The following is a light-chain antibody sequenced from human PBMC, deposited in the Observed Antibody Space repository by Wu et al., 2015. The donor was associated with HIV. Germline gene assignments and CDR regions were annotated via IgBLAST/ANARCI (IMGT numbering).Light chain of an antibody. CDR2: GAS. CDR1: QSVSSNY. J-gene: IGKJ2*03. CDR3: QQYGSSPYS. Sequence: EIVLTQSPGTLSLSPGERATLSCRASQSVSSNYLAWYQQKPGQAPRLVIYGASSRATGIPDRFSGSGSGTDFTLTISRLEPEDFAVYYCQQYGSSPYSFGQGTKLEIK. V-gene: IGKV3-20*01.